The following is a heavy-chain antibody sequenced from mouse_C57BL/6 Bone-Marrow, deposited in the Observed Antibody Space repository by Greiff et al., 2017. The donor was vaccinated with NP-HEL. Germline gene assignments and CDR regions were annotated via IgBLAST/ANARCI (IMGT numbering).Heavy chain of an antibody. CDR2: IDPENGDT. J-gene: IGHJ3*01. D-gene: IGHD2-10*01. CDR3: TRLLFRAWFAY. Sequence: EVQLQQSGAELVRPGASVKLSCTASGFNIKDDYMHWVKQRPEQGLEWIGWIDPENGDTEYASKFQGKATITADTSSNTAYLQLSSLTSEDTAVYYCTRLLFRAWFAYWGQGTLVTVSA. V-gene: IGHV14-4*01. CDR1: GFNIKDDY.